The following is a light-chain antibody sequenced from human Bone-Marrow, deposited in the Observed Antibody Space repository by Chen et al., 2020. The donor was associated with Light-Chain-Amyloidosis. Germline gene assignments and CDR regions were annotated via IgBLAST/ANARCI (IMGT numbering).Light chain of an antibody. CDR2: DDD. CDR3: QSYQGSSQGV. V-gene: IGLV6-57*01. J-gene: IGLJ3*02. CDR1: SGSIATNY. Sequence: FMLTQTHSVSESPGKTVIISCARSSGSIATNYLQWYQHRPGSSPTTVIYDDDHRPSGVPDRFSGSTDSSSTSASLTISGLKTEDEADYYCQSYQGSSQGVFGGGTKLTVL.